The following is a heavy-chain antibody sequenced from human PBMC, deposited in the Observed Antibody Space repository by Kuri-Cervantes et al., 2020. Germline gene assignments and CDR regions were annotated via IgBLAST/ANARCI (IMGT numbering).Heavy chain of an antibody. J-gene: IGHJ4*02. Sequence: SLKISCAASGFTFDDYAMHWVRQAPGKGLEWVSGISWNSGSIGYADSVKGRFTISRDNAKNPLYLQMNSLRAEDTAVYYCGGAIAVAGIDYWGQGTLVTVSS. CDR3: GGAIAVAGIDY. D-gene: IGHD6-19*01. V-gene: IGHV3-9*01. CDR2: ISWNSGSI. CDR1: GFTFDDYA.